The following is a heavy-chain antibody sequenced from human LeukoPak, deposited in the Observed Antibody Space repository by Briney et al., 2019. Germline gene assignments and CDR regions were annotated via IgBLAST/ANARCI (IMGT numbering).Heavy chain of an antibody. J-gene: IGHJ4*02. V-gene: IGHV1-18*01. D-gene: IGHD2-21*01. CDR2: ISTRNGDT. Sequence: ASVKVSCKASGYTFTSYGISWVRQAPGQGPEWMGWISTRNGDTNYAQKLQGRLTMTTDTSTTTAYMELRSLRSDDTAVYYCARDLACGGDCYIFFDYWGQGTVVTVSP. CDR3: ARDLACGGDCYIFFDY. CDR1: GYTFTSYG.